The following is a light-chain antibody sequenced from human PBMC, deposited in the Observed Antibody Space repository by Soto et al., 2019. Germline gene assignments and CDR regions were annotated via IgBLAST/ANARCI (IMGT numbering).Light chain of an antibody. CDR3: QQSYSRPYT. J-gene: IGKJ2*01. Sequence: DIQMTQSPSSLYAAVGDRVTLTCRASQTVKTYLNWYQQKPGKAPKLLIYAASLLQSGVPSRFSGSGSDTDFTLTINSLQPEDLAIYYCQQSYSRPYTFGQGAKLEI. CDR2: AAS. CDR1: QTVKTY. V-gene: IGKV1-39*01.